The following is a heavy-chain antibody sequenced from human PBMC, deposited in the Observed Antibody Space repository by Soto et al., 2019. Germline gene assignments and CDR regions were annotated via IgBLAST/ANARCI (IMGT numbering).Heavy chain of an antibody. Sequence: GGSLRLSCAASGFTFSSYAMSWVRRAPGKGLEWVSAISGSGGSTYYADSVKGRFTISRDNSKNTLYLQMNSLRAEDTAVYYCAKDRIITIFGVVILYFDYWGQGTLVTVSS. V-gene: IGHV3-23*01. D-gene: IGHD3-3*01. CDR1: GFTFSSYA. CDR2: ISGSGGST. CDR3: AKDRIITIFGVVILYFDY. J-gene: IGHJ4*02.